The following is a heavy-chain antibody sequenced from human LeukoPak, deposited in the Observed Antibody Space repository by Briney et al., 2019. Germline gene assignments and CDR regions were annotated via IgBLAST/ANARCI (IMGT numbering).Heavy chain of an antibody. CDR2: ITATSSST. J-gene: IGHJ4*02. V-gene: IGHV3-23*01. Sequence: PGGSLRLSCAASGFTFSTYAMSWVRQAPGKGLEWVSAITATSSSTYDADSVQGRFTISRDNSKNTLYLQMNSLRPEDTAIYYCAKDPPWIQHPYYFDYWGQGTLVTVSS. CDR3: AKDPPWIQHPYYFDY. D-gene: IGHD5-18*01. CDR1: GFTFSTYA.